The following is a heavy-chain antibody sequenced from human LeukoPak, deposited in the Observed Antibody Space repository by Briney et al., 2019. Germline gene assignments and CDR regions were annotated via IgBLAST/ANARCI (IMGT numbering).Heavy chain of an antibody. Sequence: PGGSLRLSCAASGFTFSSYAMNWVRQAPEKGLEWVSVISGSGGSTHYADSVKGRFTISRDNSKNTLYLQMNSLRAEDTAVYYCATTIGGYNYGPSFDYWGQGTLVTVSS. CDR3: ATTIGGYNYGPSFDY. J-gene: IGHJ4*02. CDR2: ISGSGGST. D-gene: IGHD5-18*01. V-gene: IGHV3-23*01. CDR1: GFTFSSYA.